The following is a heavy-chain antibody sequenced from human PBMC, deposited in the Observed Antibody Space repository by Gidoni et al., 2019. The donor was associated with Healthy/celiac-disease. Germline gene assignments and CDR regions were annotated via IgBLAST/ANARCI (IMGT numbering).Heavy chain of an antibody. J-gene: IGHJ2*01. D-gene: IGHD2-21*01. CDR1: GGSISSSSYY. V-gene: IGHV4-39*01. CDR2: FYYSGST. Sequence: QLQLQESGPGLVKPSETLSLTCAVSGGSISSSSYYWGWIRQPPGKVLEWIGNFYYSGSTYYNPSLMSRVTISVETSKNHFSLSLSSVTAADTAVYYCYCSSYRCYFDLWGRGTLVTVSS. CDR3: YCSSYRCYFDL.